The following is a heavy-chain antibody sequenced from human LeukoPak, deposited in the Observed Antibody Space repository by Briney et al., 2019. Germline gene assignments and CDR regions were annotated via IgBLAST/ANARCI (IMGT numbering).Heavy chain of an antibody. V-gene: IGHV3-66*01. CDR3: ARKYSSSPRAPFDY. CDR2: IYSGGST. J-gene: IGHJ4*02. D-gene: IGHD6-13*01. Sequence: GGSLRLSCAASGFTVSSNYMSWVRQAPGKGLEWVSVIYSGGSTYYADSVKGRFTISRDNSKNTLYLQMNSLRAEDTAVYYCARKYSSSPRAPFDYWGQGTLVTVSS. CDR1: GFTVSSNY.